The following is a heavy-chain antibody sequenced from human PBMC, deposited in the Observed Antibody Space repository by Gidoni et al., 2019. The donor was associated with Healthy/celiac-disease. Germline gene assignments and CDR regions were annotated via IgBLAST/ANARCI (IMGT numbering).Heavy chain of an antibody. D-gene: IGHD4-17*01. J-gene: IGHJ4*02. CDR1: GFTFSSYS. Sequence: EVQLGESGGGLVQPWGSLRISGAASGFTFSSYSMHWVRQAPGKGLEWVSYISSSSSTIYYADSVKGRFTISRDNAKNSLYLQMTSLRAEDTAFYYCARDDYGDYVPFDYWGQGTLVTVSS. CDR3: ARDDYGDYVPFDY. CDR2: ISSSSSTI. V-gene: IGHV3-48*01.